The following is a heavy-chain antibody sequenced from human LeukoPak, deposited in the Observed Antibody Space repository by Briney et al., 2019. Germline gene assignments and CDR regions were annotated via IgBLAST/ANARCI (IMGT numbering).Heavy chain of an antibody. V-gene: IGHV1-46*01. D-gene: IGHD3-10*01. CDR1: GYTFTTYQ. CDR2: INPSGSST. CDR3: ARVVSSVSLRGNALDAFDL. Sequence: GASVKVSCKASGYTFTTYQMHWVRQAPGQGLEWMGIINPSGSSTSYAQKFQGRVTLTRDTSTSTVYMELSSLRSEDTAVYYCARVVSSVSLRGNALDAFDLWGQGTMVTVSS. J-gene: IGHJ3*01.